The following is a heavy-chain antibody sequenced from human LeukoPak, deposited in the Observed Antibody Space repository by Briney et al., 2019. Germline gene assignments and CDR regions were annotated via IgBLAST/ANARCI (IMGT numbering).Heavy chain of an antibody. CDR1: GGSFSGYY. CDR2: INHSGST. Sequence: SETLSLTRAVYGGSFSGYYWSWIRQPPGKGLEWIGEINHSGSTNYNPSLKSRVTISVDTSKNQFSLKLSSVTAADTAVYYCARGRRATRPYGMDVWGQGTTVTVSS. J-gene: IGHJ6*02. D-gene: IGHD1-26*01. V-gene: IGHV4-34*01. CDR3: ARGRRATRPYGMDV.